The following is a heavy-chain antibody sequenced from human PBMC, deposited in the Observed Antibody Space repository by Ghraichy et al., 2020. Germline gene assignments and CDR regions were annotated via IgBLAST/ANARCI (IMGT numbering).Heavy chain of an antibody. CDR1: GYTFTSYY. CDR3: ARDLTMVDSSGQRGMDV. CDR2: INPSGGST. Sequence: ASVKVSCKASGYTFTSYYMHWVRQAPGQWLEWMGIINPSGGSTSYAQKFQGRVTMTRDTSTSTVYMELSSLRSEDTAVYYCARDLTMVDSSGQRGMDVWGQGSTVTASS. D-gene: IGHD3-22*01. J-gene: IGHJ6*02. V-gene: IGHV1-46*01.